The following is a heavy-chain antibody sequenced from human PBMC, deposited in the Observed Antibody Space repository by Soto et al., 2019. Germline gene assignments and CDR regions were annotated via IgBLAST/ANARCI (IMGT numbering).Heavy chain of an antibody. V-gene: IGHV4-59*01. J-gene: IGHJ4*02. Sequence: SESLSLTCTVSGDSISSNYWTWIRQPPGKGLEWIGYVYNSGSTNYNPSLKSRVTISEDTSKSQFSLKVNSMTAADTAVYYCARYRREAVAGYTLDNWGQGILVTVSS. D-gene: IGHD6-13*01. CDR3: ARYRREAVAGYTLDN. CDR2: VYNSGST. CDR1: GDSISSNY.